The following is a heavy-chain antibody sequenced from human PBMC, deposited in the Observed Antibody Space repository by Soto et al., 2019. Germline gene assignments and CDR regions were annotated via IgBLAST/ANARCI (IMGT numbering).Heavy chain of an antibody. CDR3: AKDWGSGWFRAYFDN. Sequence: EGQLLESGGGLAQPGGSLRLSCEVFGFTFDTYGMSWVRQATGKGLEWVAAITGRGDRTDYADSVKGRFTISRDNSNNTLYLEMNSLRAEDTAVYYCAKDWGSGWFRAYFDNWGQGTQVTVSS. J-gene: IGHJ4*02. V-gene: IGHV3-23*01. D-gene: IGHD6-19*01. CDR1: GFTFDTYG. CDR2: ITGRGDRT.